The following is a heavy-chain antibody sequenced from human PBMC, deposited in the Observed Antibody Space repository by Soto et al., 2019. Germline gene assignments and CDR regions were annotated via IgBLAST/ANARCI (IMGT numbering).Heavy chain of an antibody. V-gene: IGHV3-11*01. D-gene: IGHD2-8*01. CDR1: GITLSDNY. CDR3: ASGKWSLDY. J-gene: IGHJ4*02. CDR2: ISNSDHTT. Sequence: QVHLVASGGGLVKPGGSLRLSCVASGITLSDNYMTWIRQAPGKGLEWLSYISNSDHTTYYADSVKGRFTISRDNAKNSLYLQLNGLRVEDTAVYYCASGKWSLDYWGQGILVTVSS.